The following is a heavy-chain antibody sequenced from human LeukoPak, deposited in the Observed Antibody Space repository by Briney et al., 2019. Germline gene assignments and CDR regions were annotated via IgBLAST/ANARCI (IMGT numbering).Heavy chain of an antibody. CDR1: GYTFTSYD. CDR2: MNPTSGNT. Sequence: ASVKISCKASGYTFTSYDINWVRQATGQGLEWMGWMNPTSGNTGYAQKFQGRVTITRNTSISTAYMELGSMRSEDTAVYYCARGKDRYSDFWSGYYRPENYYYYYMEVWGKGTPVTVSS. D-gene: IGHD3-3*01. J-gene: IGHJ6*03. V-gene: IGHV1-8*03. CDR3: ARGKDRYSDFWSGYYRPENYYYYYMEV.